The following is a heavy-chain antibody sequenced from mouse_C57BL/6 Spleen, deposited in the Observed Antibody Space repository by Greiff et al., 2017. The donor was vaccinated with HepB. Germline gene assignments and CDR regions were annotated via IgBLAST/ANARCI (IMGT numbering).Heavy chain of an antibody. J-gene: IGHJ3*01. CDR1: GFTFSDFY. CDR3: ARDFYDYDPAY. V-gene: IGHV7-1*01. CDR2: SRNKANDYTT. D-gene: IGHD2-4*01. Sequence: EVQVVESGGGLVQSGRSLRLSCATSGFTFSDFYMEWVRQAPGKGLEWIAASRNKANDYTTEYSASVKGRFIVSRDTSQSILYLQMNALRAEDTAIYYCARDFYDYDPAYWGQGTLVTVSA.